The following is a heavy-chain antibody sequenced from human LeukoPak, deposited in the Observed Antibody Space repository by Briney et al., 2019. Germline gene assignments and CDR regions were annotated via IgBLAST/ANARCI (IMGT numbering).Heavy chain of an antibody. J-gene: IGHJ6*03. CDR3: ARDSAVRGPSRSGYYYYMDV. CDR1: GFTFSNYE. Sequence: GGSLRLSCAASGFTFSNYEMNWVRQAPGKGLEWVSYISSSGSTIYYADSVKGRFTISRDNAKNSLYLQMNSLRAEDTAVYYCARDSAVRGPSRSGYYYYMDVWGKGTTVTISS. V-gene: IGHV3-48*03. CDR2: ISSSGSTI. D-gene: IGHD3-10*01.